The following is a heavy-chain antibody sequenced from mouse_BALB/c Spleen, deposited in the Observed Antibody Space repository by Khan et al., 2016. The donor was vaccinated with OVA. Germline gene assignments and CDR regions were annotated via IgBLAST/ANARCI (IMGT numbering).Heavy chain of an antibody. D-gene: IGHD2-12*01. CDR1: GDSITSGY. CDR3: ARSTYRYAFVY. CDR2: IIYTGYT. J-gene: IGHJ3*01. Sequence: EVQLQESGPSLVKPSQTLSLTCSVTGDSITSGYWNWIRKFPGNKLEYMGYIIYTGYTYYNPSLQSRISITRHTSRNMYYLQLKSVTEEDTATYYCARSTYRYAFVYWGQGTLVTVSA. V-gene: IGHV3-8*02.